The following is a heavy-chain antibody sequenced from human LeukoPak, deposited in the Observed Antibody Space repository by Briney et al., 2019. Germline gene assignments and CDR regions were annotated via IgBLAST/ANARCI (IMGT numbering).Heavy chain of an antibody. D-gene: IGHD3-10*01. J-gene: IGHJ4*02. Sequence: GGSLRLSCAASGFTFSSYWMSWVRQAPGKGLEWVASIKEDGSERQYVDSVKGRFSISRDNTKGSLFLQLNSLRAEDTAVYYCATDFEWFELNWGQGTLVTVSS. V-gene: IGHV3-7*03. CDR3: ATDFEWFELN. CDR2: IKEDGSER. CDR1: GFTFSSYW.